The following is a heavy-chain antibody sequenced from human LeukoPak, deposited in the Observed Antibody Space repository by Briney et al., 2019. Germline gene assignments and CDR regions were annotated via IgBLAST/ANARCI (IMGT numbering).Heavy chain of an antibody. CDR1: GFTFSSYA. Sequence: GGSLRLSCAASGFTFSSYAMHWVCQAPGKGLEWVAVISYDGSNKYYADSVKGRFTISRDNSKNTLYLQMNSLGAEDTAVYYCARDAIAARPSYYYYYYYMDVWGKGTTVTVSS. J-gene: IGHJ6*03. D-gene: IGHD6-6*01. CDR3: ARDAIAARPSYYYYYYYMDV. V-gene: IGHV3-30*01. CDR2: ISYDGSNK.